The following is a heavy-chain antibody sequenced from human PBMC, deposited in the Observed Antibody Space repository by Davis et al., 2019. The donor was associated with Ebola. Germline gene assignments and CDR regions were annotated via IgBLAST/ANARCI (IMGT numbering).Heavy chain of an antibody. V-gene: IGHV3-7*01. J-gene: IGHJ4*02. CDR3: ARDNYWKLDY. CDR1: GFTFSNFW. CDR2: IKQDGSEK. D-gene: IGHD4-11*01. Sequence: GESLKISCAASGFTFSNFWMNWVRQAPGKGLEWVANIKQDGSEKYSVDSVKGRFTISRDNAKNSLYLQMNSLRVEDTAVYYCARDNYWKLDYWGQGILVTVSS.